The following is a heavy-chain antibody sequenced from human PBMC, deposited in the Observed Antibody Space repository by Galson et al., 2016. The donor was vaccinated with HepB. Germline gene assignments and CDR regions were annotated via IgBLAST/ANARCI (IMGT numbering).Heavy chain of an antibody. CDR2: IKSKTDGGTT. CDR1: GFTFSNGW. Sequence: SLRLSCAASGFTFSNGWMTWVRQAPEKGLEWIGRIKSKTDGGTTAYAAFVKGRFTISRDDSVNTLYLQMSSLKIEDTAVYYCSKDGGSCLSTSCALGVDYWGQGTLVTVSS. CDR3: SKDGGSCLSTSCALGVDY. D-gene: IGHD2-2*01. J-gene: IGHJ4*02. V-gene: IGHV3-15*01.